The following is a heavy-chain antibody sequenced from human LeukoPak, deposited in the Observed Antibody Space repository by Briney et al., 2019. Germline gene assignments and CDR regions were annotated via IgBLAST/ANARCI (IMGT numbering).Heavy chain of an antibody. V-gene: IGHV3-21*01. Sequence: GGSLRLSCAASGFTFSSYSMNWVRQAPGKGLEWVSSISSSSSYIYYADSVKGRFTISRDNAKNSLYLQMNSLRDEDTAVYYCARAYSSSWPNYYYYGMDVWGQGTTVTVSS. CDR1: GFTFSSYS. CDR2: ISSSSSYI. CDR3: ARAYSSSWPNYYYYGMDV. D-gene: IGHD6-13*01. J-gene: IGHJ6*02.